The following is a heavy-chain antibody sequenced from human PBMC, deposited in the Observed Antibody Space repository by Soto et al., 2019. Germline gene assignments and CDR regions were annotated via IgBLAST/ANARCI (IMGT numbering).Heavy chain of an antibody. D-gene: IGHD5-12*01. Sequence: SETLSLTCAVSGYSISSGYYWAFIRQPPGKGLEWFGSISHSGSTYYNPSLKSRVTISVHTSKNQFSLELTSVTAADTAIYYCARVHISGHGVDYWGQGTLVTVSS. CDR1: GYSISSGYY. CDR3: ARVHISGHGVDY. CDR2: ISHSGST. J-gene: IGHJ4*02. V-gene: IGHV4-38-2*01.